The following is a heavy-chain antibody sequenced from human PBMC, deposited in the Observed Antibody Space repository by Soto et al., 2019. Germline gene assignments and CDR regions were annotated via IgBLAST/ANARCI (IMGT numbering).Heavy chain of an antibody. D-gene: IGHD1-1*01. V-gene: IGHV1-2*04. CDR3: ARGGTIYVMDAFDI. J-gene: IGHJ3*02. CDR2: INPNSGGT. Sequence: ASVKVSCKASGYTFTGYYMHWVRQAPGQGLEWMGWINPNSGGTNYAKKFQGWVTMTRDTSISTAYMELSRLRSDETAVYYCARGGTIYVMDAFDIWGQGTMVTVSS. CDR1: GYTFTGYY.